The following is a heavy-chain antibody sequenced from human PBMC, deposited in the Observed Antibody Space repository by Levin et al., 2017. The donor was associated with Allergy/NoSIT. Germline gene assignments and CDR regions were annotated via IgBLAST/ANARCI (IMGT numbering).Heavy chain of an antibody. D-gene: IGHD2-2*02. CDR2: IYPGESRS. Sequence: GESLKISCKGSGYSFTNYWIGWVRQMPGKGLEWMGIIYPGESRSIYSPSFQGQVAMSVDNSFSAAYFQWSSLKASDTAIYYCTRHGIYGCNSHGCYTSFHYYGMDVWGQGTTVTVFS. V-gene: IGHV5-51*01. J-gene: IGHJ6*02. CDR1: GYSFTNYW. CDR3: TRHGIYGCNSHGCYTSFHYYGMDV.